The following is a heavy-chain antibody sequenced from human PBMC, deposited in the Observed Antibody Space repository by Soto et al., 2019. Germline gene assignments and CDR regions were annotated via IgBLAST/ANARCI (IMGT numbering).Heavy chain of an antibody. J-gene: IGHJ6*03. CDR2: ISGSGGST. Sequence: EVQLLESGGGLVQPGGSLRLSCAASGFTFSSYAMSWVRQAPGKGLEWVSAISGSGGSTYYADSVKGRFTISRDNSKNTLYLQITSLRAEDTAVYYCAKVPSPDSCSYWYYYYMDVWGKGTTVTVSS. V-gene: IGHV3-23*01. CDR1: GFTFSSYA. D-gene: IGHD2-2*01. CDR3: AKVPSPDSCSYWYYYYMDV.